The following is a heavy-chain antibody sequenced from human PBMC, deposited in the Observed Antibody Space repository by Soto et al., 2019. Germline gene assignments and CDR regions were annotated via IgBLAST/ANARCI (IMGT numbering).Heavy chain of an antibody. CDR3: VREYRRGYSGYDYLGFDY. CDR2: ISSSSSYI. Sequence: PGGSLRLSCAASGFTFSSYSMNWVRQAPGKGLEWVSSISSSSSYIYYADSVKGRFTISRDNAKNSLYLQMNSLRAEDTAVYYCVREYRRGYSGYDYLGFDYWGQGTLVTVCS. D-gene: IGHD5-12*01. J-gene: IGHJ4*02. V-gene: IGHV3-21*01. CDR1: GFTFSSYS.